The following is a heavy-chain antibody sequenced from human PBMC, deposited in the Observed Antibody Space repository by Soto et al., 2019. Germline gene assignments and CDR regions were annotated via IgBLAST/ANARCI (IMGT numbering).Heavy chain of an antibody. CDR2: IKQDGSQI. CDR1: GFTFCSYW. Sequence: GGSMRLSCAASGFTFCSYWMSWVRQAPGKGLEWLANIKQDGSQIYYVDSVKGRFTISRDNAKNSVYLQLNSLRAEDTAVYYCARIGYSSSCFDFWGQGTLVTVS. CDR3: ARIGYSSSCFDF. J-gene: IGHJ4*02. V-gene: IGHV3-7*01. D-gene: IGHD4-4*01.